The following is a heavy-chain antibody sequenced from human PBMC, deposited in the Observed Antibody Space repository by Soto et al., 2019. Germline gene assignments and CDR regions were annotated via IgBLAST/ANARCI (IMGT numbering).Heavy chain of an antibody. CDR3: ARRIVATETFDY. CDR1: RDCWKRNG. Sequence: CETLSRSTTVPRDCWKRNGLSWIRQPPQRGLEWIGFIYYAGSTKYNPSLNSRVTISVDTSKNQFSLTVTSVTAADTAVYYCARRIVATETFDYWGPGTLVTVSS. J-gene: IGHJ4*02. V-gene: IGHV4-59*08. D-gene: IGHD5-12*01. CDR2: IYYAGST.